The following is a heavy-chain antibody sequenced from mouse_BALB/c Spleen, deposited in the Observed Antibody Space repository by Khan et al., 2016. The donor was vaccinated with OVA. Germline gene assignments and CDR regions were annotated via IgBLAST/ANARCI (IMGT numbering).Heavy chain of an antibody. CDR3: ARGDSVKFDS. CDR1: GYSFTNYD. J-gene: IGHJ2*01. V-gene: IGHV1-75*01. CDR2: IFPGNGNI. D-gene: IGHD3-3*01. Sequence: QVQLKESGTELLKPGTSVKLSCKASGYSFTNYDINWVRQRPEQGLEWIGWIFPGNGNIQYNEKFKDKATLTIDKSSSTAYMRLSRLTYVDSGVYFCARGDSVKFDSWGQGTILTVSS.